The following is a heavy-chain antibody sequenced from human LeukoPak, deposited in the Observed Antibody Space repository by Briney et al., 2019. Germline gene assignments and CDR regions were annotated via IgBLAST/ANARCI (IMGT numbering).Heavy chain of an antibody. D-gene: IGHD3-22*01. Sequence: SETLSLTCAVYGGSFSGYYWSWIRQPPGKGLEWIGEINHSGSTNYNPSLKSRVTISVDTSKNQFSLKLSSVTAADTAVYYCARGRLYDSSGYSTANFDYWGQGTLVTVSS. CDR2: INHSGST. J-gene: IGHJ4*02. CDR1: GGSFSGYY. V-gene: IGHV4-34*01. CDR3: ARGRLYDSSGYSTANFDY.